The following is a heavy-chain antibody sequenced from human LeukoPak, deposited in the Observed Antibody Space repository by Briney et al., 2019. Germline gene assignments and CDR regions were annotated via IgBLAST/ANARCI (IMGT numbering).Heavy chain of an antibody. CDR2: IYPGDSDT. CDR1: GYSFTSYW. J-gene: IGHJ4*02. Sequence: GESLKISCKGSGYSFTSYWIGWVRQVPGKGLEWMGIIYPGDSDTIYSSSFQGQVTISADKSISTAYLQWSSLKASDTAIYYCARRSSIATRLFDYWDQGTLVTVSS. D-gene: IGHD6-6*01. V-gene: IGHV5-51*01. CDR3: ARRSSIATRLFDY.